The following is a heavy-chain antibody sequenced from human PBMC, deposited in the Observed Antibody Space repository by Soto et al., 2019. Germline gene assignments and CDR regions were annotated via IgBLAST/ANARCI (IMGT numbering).Heavy chain of an antibody. D-gene: IGHD2-2*02. CDR1: GYTFTSYD. Sequence: ASVKVSCKASGYTFTSYDINWVRQATGQGLEWMGWMNPNSGNTGYAQKFQGRVTMTRNTSISTAYMELSSLRSEDTAVYYCARAVDCSSTSCYSWFDPWGQGTLVTV. CDR3: ARAVDCSSTSCYSWFDP. CDR2: MNPNSGNT. V-gene: IGHV1-8*01. J-gene: IGHJ5*02.